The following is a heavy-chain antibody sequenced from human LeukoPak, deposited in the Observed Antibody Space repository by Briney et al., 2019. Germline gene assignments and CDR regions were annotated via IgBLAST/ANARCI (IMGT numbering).Heavy chain of an antibody. D-gene: IGHD5-18*01. Sequence: ASVKVSCKTSGYTFTSYAITWVRQAPGQGLEWMGWISPYSGITSYAQMLQGRVTMTTDTSTSTAYMELRSLRSDDTAMYYCARLDSYGSSQADYWGQGALVTVSS. V-gene: IGHV1-18*01. CDR3: ARLDSYGSSQADY. CDR1: GYTFTSYA. CDR2: ISPYSGIT. J-gene: IGHJ4*02.